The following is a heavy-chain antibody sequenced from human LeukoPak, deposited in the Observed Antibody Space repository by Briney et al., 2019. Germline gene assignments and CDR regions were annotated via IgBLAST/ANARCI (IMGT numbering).Heavy chain of an antibody. CDR3: ARETRYSSSWYRTRSYFDY. D-gene: IGHD6-13*01. CDR2: IYYSGST. J-gene: IGHJ4*02. CDR1: GGSISSSSYY. Sequence: SETLSLTCTVSGGSISSSSYYWGWIRQPPGKGLEWIGSIYYSGSTYYNPSLKSRVTISVDTSNNQFSLKLSSVTAADTAVYYCARETRYSSSWYRTRSYFDYWGQGTLVTVSS. V-gene: IGHV4-39*07.